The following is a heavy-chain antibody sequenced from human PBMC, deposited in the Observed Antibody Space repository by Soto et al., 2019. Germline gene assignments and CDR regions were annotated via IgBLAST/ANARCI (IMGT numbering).Heavy chain of an antibody. Sequence: QVQLVQSGAEVKKPGSSVKVSCKASGGTFSSYAISWVRQAPGQGLEWMGGIIPIFGTANYAQKFQGRVTITADESTSTAYMELSSLRSEDTAVYYCARGDSYGYGRVYYGMDVWGQGTTVTVSS. CDR3: ARGDSYGYGRVYYGMDV. V-gene: IGHV1-69*01. CDR2: IIPIFGTA. J-gene: IGHJ6*02. CDR1: GGTFSSYA. D-gene: IGHD5-18*01.